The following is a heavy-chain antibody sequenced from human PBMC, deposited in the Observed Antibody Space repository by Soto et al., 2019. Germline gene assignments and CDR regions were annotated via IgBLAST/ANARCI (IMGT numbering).Heavy chain of an antibody. Sequence: ASVKVSCKVSGYTLTELSMHWVRQAPGKGLEWMGGFDPEDGETIYAQKFQGRVTMTEDTSTGTAYMELSSLRSEDTAVYYCASGYYDFWSGYYRSDFDYWGQGTLVTVSS. D-gene: IGHD3-3*01. CDR1: GYTLTELS. CDR2: FDPEDGET. CDR3: ASGYYDFWSGYYRSDFDY. V-gene: IGHV1-24*01. J-gene: IGHJ4*02.